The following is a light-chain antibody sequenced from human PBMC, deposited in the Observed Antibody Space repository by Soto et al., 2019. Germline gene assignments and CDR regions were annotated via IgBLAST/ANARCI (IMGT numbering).Light chain of an antibody. CDR3: QQYSDSPQT. J-gene: IGKJ5*01. CDR1: QSVRSSY. CDR2: GAS. V-gene: IGKV3-20*01. Sequence: ENVLTQSPGTLSLSPGERATLSCRASQSVRSSYLAWYQQKPGQAPRLLLYGASSRATGIPARFSGSGSGTDFTLTIDRLEPEDFAVYYCQQYSDSPQTFGQGTRLEI.